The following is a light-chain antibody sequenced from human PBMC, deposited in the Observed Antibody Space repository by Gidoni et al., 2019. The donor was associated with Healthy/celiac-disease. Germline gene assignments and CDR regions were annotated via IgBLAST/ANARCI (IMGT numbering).Light chain of an antibody. J-gene: IGKJ3*01. Sequence: DIVMTQSPLSLPVTPGEPASISCRSSQRLLHSNGYTYLDWYLQKPGQSPQLLIYLGSNRASGVPDRFSGSGSGTDFTLKISRVEAEDVGVYYCMQALQTPLTFGPGTKVDIK. CDR2: LGS. V-gene: IGKV2-28*01. CDR1: QRLLHSNGYTY. CDR3: MQALQTPLT.